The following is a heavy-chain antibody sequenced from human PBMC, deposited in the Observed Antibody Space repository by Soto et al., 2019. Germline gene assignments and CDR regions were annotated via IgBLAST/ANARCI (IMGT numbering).Heavy chain of an antibody. CDR3: SHLVVAGLGDYFDY. D-gene: IGHD6-19*01. J-gene: IGHJ4*02. CDR1: GFSLSTTRVA. Sequence: QITLKESGPTLVKPTQTLTLTCTFSGFSLSTTRVAVGWIRQPPGKALEWLALIYWDDDKRYSPFLKSRLTIPKDTPKTQVVLTMTNMDPVDTATYYCSHLVVAGLGDYFDYWGQGTLVTVSS. CDR2: IYWDDDK. V-gene: IGHV2-5*02.